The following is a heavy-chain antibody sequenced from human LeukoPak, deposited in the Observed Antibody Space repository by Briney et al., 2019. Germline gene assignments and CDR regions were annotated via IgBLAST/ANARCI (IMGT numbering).Heavy chain of an antibody. CDR1: GFTFSSYG. Sequence: GGSLRLSCAASGFTFSSYGMHWVRQAPGKGLEWVSYISSSGSSIYYADSVKGRFTISRANAKNSLYLQMNSLRAKDTAVYYCASSSYYDSSGYPLDYWGQGTLVTVSS. CDR2: ISSSGSSI. V-gene: IGHV3-48*04. CDR3: ASSSYYDSSGYPLDY. D-gene: IGHD3-22*01. J-gene: IGHJ4*02.